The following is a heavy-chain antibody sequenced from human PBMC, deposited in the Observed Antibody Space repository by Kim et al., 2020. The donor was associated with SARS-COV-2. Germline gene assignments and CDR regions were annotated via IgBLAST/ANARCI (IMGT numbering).Heavy chain of an antibody. D-gene: IGHD7-27*01. CDR3: ASSNWGDWKAFDI. CDR2: IKQDGSEK. Sequence: GGSLRLSCAVSGFTFSSYWMSWVRQAPGKGLEWVANIKQDGSEKYYVDSVKGRFTISRDNAKNSLYLQMNSLRAEDTAVYYCASSNWGDWKAFDIWGQGTMVTVSS. V-gene: IGHV3-7*03. CDR1: GFTFSSYW. J-gene: IGHJ3*02.